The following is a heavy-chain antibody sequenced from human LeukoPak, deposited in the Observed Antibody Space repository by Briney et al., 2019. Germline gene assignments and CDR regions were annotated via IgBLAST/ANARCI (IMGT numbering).Heavy chain of an antibody. CDR1: GFTFSDYY. J-gene: IGHJ5*02. CDR3: AREAQWLGSWFDP. Sequence: GGSLRLSCAASGFTFSDYYMSWIRQAPGKGLEWVSYISSSGNSMYYADSVKGRFTISREKAKNSLYLQMNSLRAEDTAVYYCAREAQWLGSWFDPWGQGTLVTVSS. D-gene: IGHD6-19*01. V-gene: IGHV3-11*01. CDR2: ISSSGNSM.